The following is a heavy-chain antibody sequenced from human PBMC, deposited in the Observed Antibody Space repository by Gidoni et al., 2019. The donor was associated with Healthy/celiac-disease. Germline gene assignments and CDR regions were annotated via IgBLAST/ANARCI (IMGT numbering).Heavy chain of an antibody. D-gene: IGHD2-2*01. CDR2: INPSGGST. V-gene: IGHV1-46*03. CDR3: ARGPIVVPAAILNWFDP. Sequence: QVQLVQSGAEVKKPGASVKVSCKASGYTFTSYYMHWVRQAPGQGLEWMGIINPSGGSTSYAQKFQGRVTMTRDTSTSTVYMELSSLRSEDTAVYYCARGPIVVPAAILNWFDPWGQGTLVTVSS. J-gene: IGHJ5*02. CDR1: GYTFTSYY.